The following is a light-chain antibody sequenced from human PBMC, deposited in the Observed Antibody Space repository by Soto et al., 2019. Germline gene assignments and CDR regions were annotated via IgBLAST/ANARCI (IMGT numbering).Light chain of an antibody. CDR2: GAS. Sequence: EIVLTQSPGTLSLSPGERGTLXSRPRQSVSSSYLAWYHQKPGQPPRLLMYGASSRATGIPDRFSGSGSGTDFTLTISRLEPEDFAVYYCQQYGSSLITFGQGTRLE. CDR1: QSVSSSY. J-gene: IGKJ5*01. V-gene: IGKV3-20*01. CDR3: QQYGSSLIT.